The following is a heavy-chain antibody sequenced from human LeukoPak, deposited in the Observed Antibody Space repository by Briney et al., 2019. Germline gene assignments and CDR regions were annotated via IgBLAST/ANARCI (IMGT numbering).Heavy chain of an antibody. CDR3: ARGYQRPDY. J-gene: IGHJ4*02. CDR1: GFTFSTYT. CDR2: ISSSSNNI. Sequence: GGSLRLSCAASGFTFSTYTMNWVRQAPGKGLEWVSCISSSSNNINYADSVKGRFTISRDNAMNSVHLQMNSLRVEDTAVYYCARGYQRPDYWGQGTLITVSS. D-gene: IGHD2-2*01. V-gene: IGHV3-21*01.